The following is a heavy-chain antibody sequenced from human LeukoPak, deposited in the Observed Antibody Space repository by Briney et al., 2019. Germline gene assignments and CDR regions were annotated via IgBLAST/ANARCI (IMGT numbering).Heavy chain of an antibody. CDR3: AREYDEVYYGSGSYYNLNWFDP. Sequence: PSQTLSLTCTVSGGSISSGGYYWSWIRQPAGKGLEWIGRIYTSGSTNYNPSLKSRVTMSVDTSKNQFSLKLSSVTAADTAVYYCAREYDEVYYGSGSYYNLNWFDPWGQGTLVTVSS. CDR1: GGSISSGGYY. CDR2: IYTSGST. V-gene: IGHV4-61*02. D-gene: IGHD3-10*01. J-gene: IGHJ5*02.